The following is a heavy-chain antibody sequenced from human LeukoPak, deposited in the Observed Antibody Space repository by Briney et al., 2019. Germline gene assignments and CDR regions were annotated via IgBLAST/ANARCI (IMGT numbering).Heavy chain of an antibody. Sequence: SQTVSLTCTLSGGSISSGDYYWSWIRQPPGKGLELIGYIYYSGSTYYNPSLKSRVTISVDTSKNQFSLKLSSVTAADTAVYYCARERGGYSYGSRPFDYWGQGTLVTVSS. CDR1: GGSISSGDYY. CDR2: IYYSGST. V-gene: IGHV4-30-4*01. D-gene: IGHD5-18*01. J-gene: IGHJ4*02. CDR3: ARERGGYSYGSRPFDY.